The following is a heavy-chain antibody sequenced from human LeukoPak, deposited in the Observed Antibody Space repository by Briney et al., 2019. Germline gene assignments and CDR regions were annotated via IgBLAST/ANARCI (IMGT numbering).Heavy chain of an antibody. CDR2: IYYSGST. Sequence: SETLSLTCTVSGGSISSYYWSWIRQPPGKGLEWVGYIYYSGSTNYNPSLKSRVTISVDTSKNQFSLRLSSVTAADTAVYYCARVAHCSSTTCYQGIFDYWGQGTLVTVSS. D-gene: IGHD2-2*01. CDR1: GGSISSYY. V-gene: IGHV4-59*01. J-gene: IGHJ4*02. CDR3: ARVAHCSSTTCYQGIFDY.